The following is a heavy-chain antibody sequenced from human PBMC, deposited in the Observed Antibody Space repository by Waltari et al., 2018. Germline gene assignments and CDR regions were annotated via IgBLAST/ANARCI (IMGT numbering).Heavy chain of an antibody. V-gene: IGHV3-48*01. D-gene: IGHD2-21*02. Sequence: EVQLVESGGGLVQPGGSLRLSCAASGFTFSSYSMNWVRQAPGKGLEWVSPISSSSSTIYYADSVKGRFTISRDNAKNSLYLQMNSLRAEDTAVYYCAREGRDGGNSRWFDPWGQGTLVTVSS. CDR2: ISSSSSTI. CDR1: GFTFSSYS. J-gene: IGHJ5*02. CDR3: AREGRDGGNSRWFDP.